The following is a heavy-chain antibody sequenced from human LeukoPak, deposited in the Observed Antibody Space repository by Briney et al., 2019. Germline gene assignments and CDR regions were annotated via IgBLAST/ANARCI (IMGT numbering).Heavy chain of an antibody. J-gene: IGHJ6*03. Sequence: GGSLRLSCAASGFTFSSYAMSWVRQAPGKGLEWVSAISGSGGSTYYADSVKDRFTISRDNSKNTLYLQMNSLRAEDTAVYYCAKVYSNRYYYYYYMDVWGKGTTVTVSS. V-gene: IGHV3-23*01. CDR2: ISGSGGST. CDR3: AKVYSNRYYYYYYMDV. CDR1: GFTFSSYA. D-gene: IGHD4-11*01.